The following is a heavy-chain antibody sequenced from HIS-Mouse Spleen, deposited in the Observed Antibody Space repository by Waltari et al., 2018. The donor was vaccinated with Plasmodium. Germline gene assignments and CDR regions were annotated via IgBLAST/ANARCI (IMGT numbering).Heavy chain of an antibody. J-gene: IGHJ4*02. Sequence: QVQLVESGGGVVQPGRSLRLSCAASGFTFSSYGRHWVRQAPGKGLELVAVISDDARNKYYADSVKGRFTSSRDNSKNTLYLQMNSLRAEDTAVYYCAKDRRSSSWYVDYWGQGTLVTVSS. V-gene: IGHV3-30*18. D-gene: IGHD6-13*01. CDR1: GFTFSSYG. CDR3: AKDRRSSSWYVDY. CDR2: ISDDARNK.